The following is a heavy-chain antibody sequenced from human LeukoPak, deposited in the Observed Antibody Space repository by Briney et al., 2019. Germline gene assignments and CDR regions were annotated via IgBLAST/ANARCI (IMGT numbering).Heavy chain of an antibody. CDR1: GFTFSSYG. CDR2: IWYDGSNK. CDR3: TRSPPTTSAVAGTRGDY. V-gene: IGHV3-33*01. D-gene: IGHD6-19*01. J-gene: IGHJ4*02. Sequence: GGSLRLSCAASGFTFSSYGMHWVRQAPGKGLEWVAVIWYDGSNKYYADSVKGRFTISRDNSKNTLYLQMNSLRAEDTAVYYCTRSPPTTSAVAGTRGDYWGQGTLVTVSS.